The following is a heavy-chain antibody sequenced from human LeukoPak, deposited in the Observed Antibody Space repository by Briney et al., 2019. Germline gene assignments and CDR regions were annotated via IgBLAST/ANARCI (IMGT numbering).Heavy chain of an antibody. CDR3: ASPGSVGDTGMPDY. Sequence: GGSLRLSCAASGFIFSGYWMTWVRQAPGKGLEWVANIKQDGSEKYYVDSVKGRFTISRDNAKESLYLHMNSLRAEDTAVYYCASPGSVGDTGMPDYWGQGTLVTVSS. J-gene: IGHJ4*02. CDR1: GFIFSGYW. D-gene: IGHD5-18*01. CDR2: IKQDGSEK. V-gene: IGHV3-7*01.